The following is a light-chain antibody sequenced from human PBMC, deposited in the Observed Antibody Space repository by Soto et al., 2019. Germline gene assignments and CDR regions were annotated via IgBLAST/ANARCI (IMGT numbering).Light chain of an antibody. CDR2: TTN. J-gene: IGLJ3*02. V-gene: IGLV7-43*01. Sequence: QAVVTQEPSLTVSPGGTVTLSCASSTGAVTSGNYPSWFQQKPGQPPRTLIYTTNNKHSWTPARFSGSLLGGKAALTLSGVQPEDEAEYYCLIYYGDPHLVFGGGTKLTVL. CDR3: LIYYGDPHLV. CDR1: TGAVTSGNY.